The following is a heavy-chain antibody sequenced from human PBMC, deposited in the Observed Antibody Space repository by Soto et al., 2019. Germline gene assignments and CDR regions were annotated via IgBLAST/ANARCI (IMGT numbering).Heavy chain of an antibody. V-gene: IGHV1-58*01. CDR1: GVTFTSSA. CDR2: IVVGSGNT. Sequence: QMQLVQSGPEVKKPGTSVNVSCKASGVTFTSSAVHWVRPARGQRLEWIGWIVVGSGNTNYEQKFQERVTITRDMSTSTAYMELSSLRSEDTAVYYCAADPTPPYNWNDDAFDIWGQGTTVTFSS. D-gene: IGHD1-20*01. CDR3: AADPTPPYNWNDDAFDI. J-gene: IGHJ3*02.